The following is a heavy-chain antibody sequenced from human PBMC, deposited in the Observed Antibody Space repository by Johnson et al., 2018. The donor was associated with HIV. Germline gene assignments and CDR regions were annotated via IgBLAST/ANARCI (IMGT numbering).Heavy chain of an antibody. CDR1: GFTFSNYG. Sequence: QVQLVESGGGVVQPGRSLRLSCAASGFTFSNYGMHWVRQAPGKGLEWVAVVSYDGSNKYYADSVKGRVTISRDNSKNTLYLQMNSLRAEDTAVYYCAKDRDFRQWLALDAFDLWGQGTMVTVSS. J-gene: IGHJ3*01. D-gene: IGHD6-19*01. CDR3: AKDRDFRQWLALDAFDL. V-gene: IGHV3-30*18. CDR2: VSYDGSNK.